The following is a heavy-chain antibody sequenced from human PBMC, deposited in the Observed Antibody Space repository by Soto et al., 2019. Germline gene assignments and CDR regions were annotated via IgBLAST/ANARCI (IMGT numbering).Heavy chain of an antibody. V-gene: IGHV3-30*18. CDR1: GFSFDTYG. J-gene: IGHJ4*02. CDR2: ISYDGSNK. CDR3: AKEEGFVYALDS. D-gene: IGHD3-3*01. Sequence: PGGSLRLSCVASGFSFDTYGMHWVRQAPGKGLEWVAIISYDGSNKYYADSVKGRFIISRDNSENTLYLQIKRLRAEDTAVYYCAKEEGFVYALDSWGQGTLVTVSS.